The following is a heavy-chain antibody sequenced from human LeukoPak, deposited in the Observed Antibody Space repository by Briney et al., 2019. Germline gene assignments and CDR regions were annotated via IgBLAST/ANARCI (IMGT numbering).Heavy chain of an antibody. J-gene: IGHJ4*02. D-gene: IGHD6-6*01. CDR2: ISWNRDSI. Sequence: GGSLRLSCVVSGFTFGDSAMHWVRQAPGKGLEWVSSISWNRDSIRYADSVKGRFTISRDNAKNSLYLQMNSLRTEDTALYYCVKDSSPILQLLSYWGQGTLVTVSS. CDR1: GFTFGDSA. CDR3: VKDSSPILQLLSY. V-gene: IGHV3-9*01.